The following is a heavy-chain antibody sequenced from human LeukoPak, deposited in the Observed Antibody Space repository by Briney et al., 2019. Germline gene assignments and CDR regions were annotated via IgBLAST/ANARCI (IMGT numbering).Heavy chain of an antibody. J-gene: IGHJ5*02. CDR3: ARQSRYYDSSAVWGNWFDP. CDR2: INHSGST. V-gene: IGHV4-34*01. Sequence: TSETLSLTCAVYGGSFSGYYWSWIRQPPGKGLEWIGEINHSGSTNYNPSLKSRVTISVDTSKNQFSLKLSSVTAADTAVYYCARQSRYYDSSAVWGNWFDPWGQGTLVTVS. D-gene: IGHD3-22*01. CDR1: GGSFSGYY.